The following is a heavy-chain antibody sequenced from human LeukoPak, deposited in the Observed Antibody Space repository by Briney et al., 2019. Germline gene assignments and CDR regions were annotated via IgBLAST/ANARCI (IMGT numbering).Heavy chain of an antibody. CDR3: ARREQTAGYFQH. V-gene: IGHV4-31*03. D-gene: IGHD1/OR15-1a*01. CDR2: IYYSGST. CDR1: GDSISSGAYY. J-gene: IGHJ1*01. Sequence: KTSQTLSLTCTVSGDSISSGAYYWSWIRQHPGKGQEWIGYIYYSGSTYYNPSLKSRVTVSLDTSKNQFSLYLSSVTAADTAVYYCARREQTAGYFQHWGQGTLVTASS.